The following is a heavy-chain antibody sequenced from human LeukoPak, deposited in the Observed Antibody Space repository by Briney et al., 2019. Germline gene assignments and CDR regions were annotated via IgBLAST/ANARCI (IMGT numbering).Heavy chain of an antibody. CDR1: GFTFISYG. J-gene: IGHJ4*02. CDR3: AKDLGYSSSYNITLLDY. D-gene: IGHD6-6*01. CDR2: IRDDGSNK. Sequence: GGSLRLSCAASGFTFISYGMHWVRQAPGKGLEWVAFIRDDGSNKYYADSVKGRFTISRENSKNPLYMQMNRLRAEDTAVYYCAKDLGYSSSYNITLLDYWGQGTLVTVSS. V-gene: IGHV3-30*02.